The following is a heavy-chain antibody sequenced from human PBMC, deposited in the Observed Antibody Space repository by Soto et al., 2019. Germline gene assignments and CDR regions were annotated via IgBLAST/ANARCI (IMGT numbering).Heavy chain of an antibody. J-gene: IGHJ4*02. D-gene: IGHD3-22*01. CDR2: ISYDGSNK. CDR3: AKDTYYYDSSGYYVFDY. Sequence: GGSLRLSCADSGFTFSNYGMHWVRQAPGKGLEWVAAISYDGSNKYYADSVEGRFTISRDNSKSTVYLQMNSLRAEDTAIYYCAKDTYYYDSSGYYVFDYWGQGALVTVS. V-gene: IGHV3-30*18. CDR1: GFTFSNYG.